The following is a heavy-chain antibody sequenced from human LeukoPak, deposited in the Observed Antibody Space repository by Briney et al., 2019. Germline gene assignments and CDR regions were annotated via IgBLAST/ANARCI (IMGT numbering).Heavy chain of an antibody. J-gene: IGHJ4*02. CDR1: GGSIISYY. V-gene: IGHV4-59*01. D-gene: IGHD4-17*01. Sequence: PSETLSLTCTVSGGSIISYYWSWIRQPPGKGLEWIGYIYYSGSTNYNPSLKSRVTISVDTSKNQFSLKLSSVTAADTAVYYCATGYGDYVEYWGQGTLVTVSS. CDR3: ATGYGDYVEY. CDR2: IYYSGST.